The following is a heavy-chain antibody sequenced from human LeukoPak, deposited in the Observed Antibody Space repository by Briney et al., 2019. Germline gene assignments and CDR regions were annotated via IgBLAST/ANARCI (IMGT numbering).Heavy chain of an antibody. CDR1: GYTFTNYY. V-gene: IGHV1-46*01. CDR2: INPGGGNT. D-gene: IGHD3-10*01. J-gene: IGHJ5*02. Sequence: ASVKVSCKASGYTFTNYYMHWVRQAPGQGLEWMGLINPGGGNTNYAQNFQGRVTMTRDTSISTAYMELSRLRSDDTAVYYCSLCGSGSPGGFDPWGQGTLVTVSS. CDR3: SLCGSGSPGGFDP.